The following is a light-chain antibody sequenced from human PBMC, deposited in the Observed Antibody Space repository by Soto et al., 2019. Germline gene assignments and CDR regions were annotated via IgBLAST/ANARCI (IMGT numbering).Light chain of an antibody. V-gene: IGLV2-14*01. J-gene: IGLJ1*01. CDR2: DVS. CDR3: SSYTSSSTLGGV. Sequence: QSVLTQPASVSGSPGQSITISCTGTSSDVGGYNYVSWYQQHPGKAPKLMIYDVSNRPSGVSNRFSGSKSGNTASLTISRLQAEDDADYYCSSYTSSSTLGGVFGTGTKLTVL. CDR1: SSDVGGYNY.